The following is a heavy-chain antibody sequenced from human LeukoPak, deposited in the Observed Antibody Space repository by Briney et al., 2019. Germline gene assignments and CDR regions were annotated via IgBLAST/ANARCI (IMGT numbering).Heavy chain of an antibody. Sequence: SETLSLTCTVSGGSISSYYRSWIRQPPGKGLEWIGYIYYSGSTNYNPSLKSRVTISVDTSKNQFSLKLSSVTAADTAVYYCARERRYSGSLNWFDPWGQGTLVTVSS. D-gene: IGHD1-26*01. CDR2: IYYSGST. J-gene: IGHJ5*02. CDR3: ARERRYSGSLNWFDP. V-gene: IGHV4-59*12. CDR1: GGSISSYY.